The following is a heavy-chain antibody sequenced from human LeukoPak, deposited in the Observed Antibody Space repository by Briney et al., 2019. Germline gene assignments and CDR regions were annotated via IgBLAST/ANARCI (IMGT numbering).Heavy chain of an antibody. D-gene: IGHD1-1*01. CDR1: GFTLNYYW. V-gene: IGHV3-74*01. CDR3: ARGERGGFDI. CDR2: VYSDGSTT. J-gene: IGHJ3*02. Sequence: GGSLRLSCAASGFTLNYYWMHWVRHAPGKGPVWVSHVYSDGSTTTYADSVKGRFTISGDNSKNTVYLHMSSLRVEDTAVYYCARGERGGFDIWGQGTMVTVSS.